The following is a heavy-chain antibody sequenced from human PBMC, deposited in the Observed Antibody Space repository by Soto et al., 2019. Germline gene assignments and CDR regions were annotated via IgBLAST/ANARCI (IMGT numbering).Heavy chain of an antibody. CDR3: AKDRQWLVIDY. CDR2: ISYDGSNK. J-gene: IGHJ4*02. D-gene: IGHD6-19*01. V-gene: IGHV3-30*18. CDR1: GFTFSSYG. Sequence: VGSLRLSCAASGFTFSSYGMHWVRQAPGKGLEWVAVISYDGSNKYYADPVKGRFTISRDNSKNTLYLQMNSLRAEDTAVYYCAKDRQWLVIDYWGQGTLVTVSS.